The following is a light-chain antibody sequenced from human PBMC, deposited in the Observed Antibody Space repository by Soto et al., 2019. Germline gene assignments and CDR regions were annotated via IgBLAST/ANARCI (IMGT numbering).Light chain of an antibody. CDR2: GAS. CDR1: QSVSSL. Sequence: EVVMTQSPATLSVSPGERATLSCRASQSVSSLLAWYQQKPCQAPRLLIYGASTRATGIPDRFSASGSGTEFALTISSLQYGDFAVYYCQQYNNWPLTFGGGTKVEIK. V-gene: IGKV3-15*01. J-gene: IGKJ4*01. CDR3: QQYNNWPLT.